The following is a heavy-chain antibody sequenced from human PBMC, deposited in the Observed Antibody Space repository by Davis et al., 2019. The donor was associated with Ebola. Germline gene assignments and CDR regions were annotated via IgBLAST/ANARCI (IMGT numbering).Heavy chain of an antibody. CDR1: GGSISSSSDY. CDR2: IYYSGST. V-gene: IGHV4-61*05. Sequence: PSETLSLTCTVSGGSISSSSDYWGWIRQPPGMGLEWIGYIYYSGSTNYNTSLKSRLTISVDTSKNQFPLKLSSVTAADTAVYYCARRTVTTSYFDYWGQGTLVTVSS. CDR3: ARRTVTTSYFDY. D-gene: IGHD4-11*01. J-gene: IGHJ4*02.